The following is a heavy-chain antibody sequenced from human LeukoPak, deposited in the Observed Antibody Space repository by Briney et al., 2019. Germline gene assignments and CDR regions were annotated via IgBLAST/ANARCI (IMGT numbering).Heavy chain of an antibody. CDR1: GYTFTSYD. D-gene: IGHD3-3*01. J-gene: IGHJ4*02. Sequence: ASVKVSCKASGYTFTSYDINWVRQATGQGLEWMGWMNPNGGNTGYAQKFQGRVTITRSTSISTAYMELSSLRSEDTAVYYCAISRGIFGVVIMGAFDYWGQGTLVTVSS. V-gene: IGHV1-8*03. CDR3: AISRGIFGVVIMGAFDY. CDR2: MNPNGGNT.